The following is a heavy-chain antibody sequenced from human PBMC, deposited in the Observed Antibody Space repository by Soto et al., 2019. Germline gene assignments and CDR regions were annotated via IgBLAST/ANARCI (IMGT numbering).Heavy chain of an antibody. J-gene: IGHJ4*02. CDR3: ATSRDTTGYFDH. Sequence: QVQLVPSGAEVRKPGSSVKVSCKASGGTFSSSGINWVRQAPGQGLEWIGGIIPLSGTSSHAQKFQGRVPITADESTGTVNMELGSLTSDDTAVYYCATSRDTTGYFDHWGQGTLVTVSS. CDR1: GGTFSSSG. V-gene: IGHV1-69*01. CDR2: IIPLSGTS. D-gene: IGHD1-1*01.